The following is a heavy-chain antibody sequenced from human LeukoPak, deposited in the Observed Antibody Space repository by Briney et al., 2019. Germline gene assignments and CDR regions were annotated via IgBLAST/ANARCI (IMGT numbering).Heavy chain of an antibody. J-gene: IGHJ4*02. CDR2: IKQDGSEK. CDR3: ARGKGLDY. CDR1: EFTFNNYW. Sequence: GGSLRLSCVASEFTFNNYWMSWVRQAPGKGLEWVANIKQDGSEKYYVDSVKGRFTISRDNAKNSLYLQMNSLRGEDTAVYYCARGKGLDYWGQGTLVTVSS. V-gene: IGHV3-7*01.